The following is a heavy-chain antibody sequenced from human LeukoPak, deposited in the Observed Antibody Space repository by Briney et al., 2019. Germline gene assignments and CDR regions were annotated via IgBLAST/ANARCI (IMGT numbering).Heavy chain of an antibody. CDR2: INSSGNTI. J-gene: IGHJ4*02. D-gene: IGHD3-10*01. CDR1: GFTFDSYE. V-gene: IGHV3-48*03. CDR3: ARDLAYYRSGRFFDY. Sequence: GGSLRLSCTTSGFTFDSYEMNWVRQAPGKGLEWISYINSSGNTIFYADSVKGRFTISRDNAKNSLFLQMNSLRVEDTAVYYCARDLAYYRSGRFFDYWGQGTLVTVSS.